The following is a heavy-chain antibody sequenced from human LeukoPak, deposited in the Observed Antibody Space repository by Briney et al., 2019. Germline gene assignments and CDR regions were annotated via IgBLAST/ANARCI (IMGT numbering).Heavy chain of an antibody. CDR3: ARVATVTTRLGWVRGFEY. V-gene: IGHV1-2*02. CDR2: INPNSGGT. CDR1: GYTFTCYY. J-gene: IGHJ4*02. D-gene: IGHD4-17*01. Sequence: GASVKVSCKASGYTFTCYYMHWVRQAPGQGLEWMGWINPNSGGTNYAQKFQGRVTMTRVTSISKAYMELSRLRSDDTAVYYCARVATVTTRLGWVRGFEYWGQGTLVTVSS.